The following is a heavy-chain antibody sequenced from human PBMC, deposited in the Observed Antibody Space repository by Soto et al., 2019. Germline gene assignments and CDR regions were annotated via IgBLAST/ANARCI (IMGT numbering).Heavy chain of an antibody. V-gene: IGHV1-18*01. D-gene: IGHD3-22*01. CDR3: ASDGDYYDSSGYSRRPNAFDI. CDR2: ISAYNGNT. Sequence: ASVKVSCKASGYTFTSYGISWVRQAPGQGLEWMGWISAYNGNTNYAQKLQGRVTMTTDTSTSTAYMELRSLRSDDTAVYYCASDGDYYDSSGYSRRPNAFDIWGQGTMVTVSS. CDR1: GYTFTSYG. J-gene: IGHJ3*02.